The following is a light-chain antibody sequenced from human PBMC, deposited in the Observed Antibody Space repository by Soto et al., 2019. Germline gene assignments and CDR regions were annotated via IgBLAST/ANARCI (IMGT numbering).Light chain of an antibody. V-gene: IGKV3D-15*01. CDR3: QQYNRWPFT. CDR2: DAS. CDR1: QSVSSY. J-gene: IGKJ3*01. Sequence: EIVMTQSPATLSVSPGERVTLSGSASQSVSSYLAWYQQKPGQAPRLXIYDASNRATGIPARFSGSGAGTEFTLTISSLQSGDFAVYYCQQYNRWPFTFGPGTKVDIK.